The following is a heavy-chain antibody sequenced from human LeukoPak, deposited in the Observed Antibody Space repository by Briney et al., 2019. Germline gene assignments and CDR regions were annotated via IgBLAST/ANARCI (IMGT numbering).Heavy chain of an antibody. Sequence: GGSLILSCVASGFTISSVWMSWVRQAPGKGLEWVANISPDETVKTYVDSVEGRFTISKDNAKNSVYLQMNSLTVEDTAVYYCARDSRWGQGTLVSVSS. CDR2: ISPDETVK. V-gene: IGHV3-7*01. CDR3: ARDSR. CDR1: GFTISSVW. J-gene: IGHJ4*02.